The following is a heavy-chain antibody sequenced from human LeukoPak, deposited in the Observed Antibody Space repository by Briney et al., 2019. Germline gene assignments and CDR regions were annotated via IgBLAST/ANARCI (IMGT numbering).Heavy chain of an antibody. J-gene: IGHJ2*01. CDR2: IKQDGSEK. V-gene: IGHV3-7*01. CDR1: GFTFSSYW. D-gene: IGHD3-10*01. CDR3: ARGPLWFGELIPYWYFDL. Sequence: GGSLRLSCAASGFTFSSYWMSWVRQAPGKGLEWVANIKQDGSEKYYVDSVKGRFTISRDNAKNSLYLQMNSLRAEDTAVYYCARGPLWFGELIPYWYFDLWGRGTLVTVSS.